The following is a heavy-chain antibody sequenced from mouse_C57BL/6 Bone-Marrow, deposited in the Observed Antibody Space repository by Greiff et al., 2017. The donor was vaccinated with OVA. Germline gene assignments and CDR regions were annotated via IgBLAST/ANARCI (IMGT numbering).Heavy chain of an antibody. Sequence: EVKVIESGGGLVQPGGSLSLSCAASGFTFTAYYMSWVRQPPGKALEWLGFIRNKANGYTTEYSASVKGRFTISRDTSQSILYLQMDALRAEDSATYYCARYLSITTVRTPYYYALDYWGQGTSVTVSS. V-gene: IGHV7-3*01. J-gene: IGHJ4*01. D-gene: IGHD1-1*01. CDR2: IRNKANGYTT. CDR1: GFTFTAYY. CDR3: ARYLSITTVRTPYYYALDY.